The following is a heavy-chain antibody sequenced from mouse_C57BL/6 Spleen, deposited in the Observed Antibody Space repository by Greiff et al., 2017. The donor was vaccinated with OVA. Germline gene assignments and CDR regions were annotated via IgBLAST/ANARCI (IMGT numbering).Heavy chain of an antibody. D-gene: IGHD1-1*01. CDR1: GYTFTEYT. CDR2: FYPGSGSI. Sequence: VKLMESGAELVKPGASVKLSCKASGYTFTEYTIHWVKQRSGQGLEWIGWFYPGSGSIKYNEKFKDKATLTADKSSSTVYMELSRLTSEDSAVYFCARHEYYYGSPYYFDYWGQGTTLTVSS. J-gene: IGHJ2*01. CDR3: ARHEYYYGSPYYFDY. V-gene: IGHV1-62-2*01.